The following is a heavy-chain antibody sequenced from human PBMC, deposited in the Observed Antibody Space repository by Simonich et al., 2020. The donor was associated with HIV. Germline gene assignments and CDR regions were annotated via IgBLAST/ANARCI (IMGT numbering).Heavy chain of an antibody. Sequence: EVQLVESGGGLVKPGGSLRLSCAASGFTFRSYSMNWVRQAPGKGLGWVSSISSSSSYIYYADSVKGRFTISRDNAKNSLYLQMNSLRAEDTAVYYCARDGRKGSSTSCSDYWGQGTLVTVSS. D-gene: IGHD2-2*01. CDR1: GFTFRSYS. CDR3: ARDGRKGSSTSCSDY. J-gene: IGHJ4*02. V-gene: IGHV3-21*01. CDR2: ISSSSSYI.